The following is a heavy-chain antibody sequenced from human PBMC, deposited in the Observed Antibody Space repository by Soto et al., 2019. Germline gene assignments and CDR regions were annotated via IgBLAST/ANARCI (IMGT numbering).Heavy chain of an antibody. CDR2: INPNSGGT. Sequence: SVKVSCKASGYTFTGYYMHWVRQAPGQGLEWMGWINPNSGGTNYAQKFQGWVTMTRDTSISTAYMELSRLRSDDTAVYYCAINVDTAPRDAFAISGQGSMVTVSS. V-gene: IGHV1-2*04. D-gene: IGHD5-18*01. CDR3: AINVDTAPRDAFAI. CDR1: GYTFTGYY. J-gene: IGHJ3*02.